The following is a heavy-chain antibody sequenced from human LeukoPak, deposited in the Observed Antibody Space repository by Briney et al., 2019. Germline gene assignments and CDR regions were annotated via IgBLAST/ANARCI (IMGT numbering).Heavy chain of an antibody. D-gene: IGHD1-7*01. CDR1: GFIFSSYG. CDR3: ARDRSGTGGFYYYYYMDV. V-gene: IGHV3-30*02. J-gene: IGHJ6*03. CDR2: IRYDGSKK. Sequence: GGSLRLSCAASGFIFSSYGMHWVRQAPGKGLEWVAFIRYDGSKKYYADSVKGRFTISRDNAKNSLYLQMNSLRAEDTAVYYCARDRSGTGGFYYYYYMDVWGKGTTVTVSS.